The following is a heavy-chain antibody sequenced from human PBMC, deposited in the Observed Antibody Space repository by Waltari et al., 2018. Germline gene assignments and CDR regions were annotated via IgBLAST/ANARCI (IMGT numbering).Heavy chain of an antibody. Sequence: EVQLLESGGGVVQPGGSLRLSCPASGIVFKNFAINWVRLAPGTGLDWVAAITVSDDTFYADSVMGRFTVSRDTSKNTVYLQMNGLRAEDTAIYYCAKPFYNWDDPLHSWGQGTLVAVSS. CDR3: AKPFYNWDDPLHS. J-gene: IGHJ4*02. CDR1: GIVFKNFA. V-gene: IGHV3-23*01. CDR2: ITVSDDT. D-gene: IGHD1-20*01.